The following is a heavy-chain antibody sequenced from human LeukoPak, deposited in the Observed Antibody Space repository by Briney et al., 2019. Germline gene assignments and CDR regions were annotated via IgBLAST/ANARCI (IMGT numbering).Heavy chain of an antibody. Sequence: GESLKISCQGSGYSFTSYWIGWVRQMPGKGLEWMGIIHPGDSDTRYSPSFQGQVTISADKSISTAYLQWSSLKASDTAMYYCARPTYSSHDAFDIWGQGTMVTVSS. CDR1: GYSFTSYW. D-gene: IGHD2-21*01. J-gene: IGHJ3*02. V-gene: IGHV5-51*01. CDR2: IHPGDSDT. CDR3: ARPTYSSHDAFDI.